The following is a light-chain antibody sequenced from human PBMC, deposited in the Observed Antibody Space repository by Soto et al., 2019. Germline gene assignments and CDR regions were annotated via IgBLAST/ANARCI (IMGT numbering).Light chain of an antibody. CDR2: EDS. J-gene: IGLJ2*01. Sequence: QSVLTQPPSVSGSPGQSVTISCTGTSSDVGSYNRVSWYQQPPGTAPKLMIYEDSNRPSGVPDRFSGSKSGNSASLAITGLQSEDEADYYCAAWDESMNGVVFGGGTKVTVL. V-gene: IGLV2-18*01. CDR3: AAWDESMNGVV. CDR1: SSDVGSYNR.